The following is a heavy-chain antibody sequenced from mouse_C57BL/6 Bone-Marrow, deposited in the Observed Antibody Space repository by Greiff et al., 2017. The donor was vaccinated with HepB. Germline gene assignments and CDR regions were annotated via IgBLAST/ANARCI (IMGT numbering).Heavy chain of an antibody. CDR1: GFTFSNYW. Sequence: EVMLVESGGGLVQPGGSMKLSCVASGFTFSNYWMNWVRQSPEKGLEWVAQIRLKSDNYATHYAESVKGRFTISRDDSKSSVYLQMNNLRAEDTGIYYCTPLSTWYAMDYWGQGTSVTVSS. CDR3: TPLSTWYAMDY. V-gene: IGHV6-3*01. D-gene: IGHD4-1*02. J-gene: IGHJ4*01. CDR2: IRLKSDNYAT.